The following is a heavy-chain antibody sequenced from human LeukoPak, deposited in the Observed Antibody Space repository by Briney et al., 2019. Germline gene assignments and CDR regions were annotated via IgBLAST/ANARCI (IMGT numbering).Heavy chain of an antibody. CDR2: ISGSGGST. D-gene: IGHD6-19*01. V-gene: IGHV3-23*01. J-gene: IGHJ6*02. CDR1: GFTFSSYA. Sequence: KPGGYLRLSCAASGFTFSSYAMSWDRQAPGKGREWVSAISGSGGSTYYADSVKGRFTISRDNSKNTLYLQMNSLRAEATDVYYCAKAAWDIAVAGTFMAESYNYYYGMDVWGQGTTVTVSS. CDR3: AKAAWDIAVAGTFMAESYNYYYGMDV.